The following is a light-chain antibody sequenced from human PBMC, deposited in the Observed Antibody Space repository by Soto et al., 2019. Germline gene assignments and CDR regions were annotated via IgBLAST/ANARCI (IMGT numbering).Light chain of an antibody. CDR1: QSASSSY. Sequence: EIVLTQSPGTLSLSPGERATLSCRASQSASSSYLAWYQHKPGQAPRLLIYGASSRATGIPDRFSGSGSGTDFTLTISRLEPEDFAVYYCQQYGSSPLYTFGQGTKLEIK. CDR3: QQYGSSPLYT. J-gene: IGKJ2*01. CDR2: GAS. V-gene: IGKV3-20*01.